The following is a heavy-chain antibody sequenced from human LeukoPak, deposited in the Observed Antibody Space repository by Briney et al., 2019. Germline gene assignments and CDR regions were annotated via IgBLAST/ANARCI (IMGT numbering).Heavy chain of an antibody. D-gene: IGHD6-19*01. Sequence: SETLSLTCTVSVGSISSYYWSWIRQAPGKGLEWIGYIHYSGSTNYNPSLKSRVTISVDTSKNQFSLKLSSVTAADTAVYYCARISRPSGWYGRGAFDIWGQGTMVTVSS. CDR1: VGSISSYY. CDR2: IHYSGST. V-gene: IGHV4-59*12. CDR3: ARISRPSGWYGRGAFDI. J-gene: IGHJ3*02.